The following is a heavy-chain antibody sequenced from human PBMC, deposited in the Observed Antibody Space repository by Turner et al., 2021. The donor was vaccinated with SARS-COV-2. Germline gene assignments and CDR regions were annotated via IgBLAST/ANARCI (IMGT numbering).Heavy chain of an antibody. D-gene: IGHD3-3*01. Sequence: QLQLVESGGGVVQPGRSLRLSCAASGFTFSNYGMHWVRQAPGKGLEWVAVIWYNGSNKYYADSVKGRFTISRDNSKNTLYLQMNSLRAEDTAVYYCARDFTISGMDVWGQGTTVTVSS. CDR1: GFTFSNYG. CDR3: ARDFTISGMDV. CDR2: IWYNGSNK. J-gene: IGHJ6*02. V-gene: IGHV3-33*01.